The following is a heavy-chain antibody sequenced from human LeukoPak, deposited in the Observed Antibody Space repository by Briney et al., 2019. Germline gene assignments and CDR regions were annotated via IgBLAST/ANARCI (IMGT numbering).Heavy chain of an antibody. V-gene: IGHV1-69*13. CDR3: ARVPYSGSFPSFQH. D-gene: IGHD1-26*01. Sequence: ASVKVSCKASGDTFSRYGISWVRQAPGQGLEWMGGIIPIFGTANYAQKFQGRVTITADESTSTAYMELSSLRSEDTAVYYCARVPYSGSFPSFQHWGQGTLVTVSS. CDR2: IIPIFGTA. CDR1: GDTFSRYG. J-gene: IGHJ1*01.